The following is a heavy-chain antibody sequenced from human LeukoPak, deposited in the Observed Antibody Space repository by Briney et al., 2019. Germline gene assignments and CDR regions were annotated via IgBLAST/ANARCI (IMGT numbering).Heavy chain of an antibody. CDR1: GFTLSGNA. CDR3: AKGGLGAGKRVPFDY. Sequence: GGSLRLSSVASGFTLSGNAMSWVCQAPGKGLERVSGISGTGGSTYYADSVKGRFTISRDNSKNTLYLQMNSLRAEDTAVYYCAKGGLGAGKRVPFDYWGQGTLVTVSS. CDR2: ISGTGGST. V-gene: IGHV3-23*01. D-gene: IGHD4/OR15-4a*01. J-gene: IGHJ4*02.